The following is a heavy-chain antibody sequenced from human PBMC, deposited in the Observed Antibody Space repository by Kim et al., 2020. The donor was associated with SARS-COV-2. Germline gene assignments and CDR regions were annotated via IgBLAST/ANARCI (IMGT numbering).Heavy chain of an antibody. CDR2: IIPVLGTE. D-gene: IGHD1-26*01. V-gene: IGHV1-69*13. CDR3: ATAIPTSIRPTPAFYFES. Sequence: SVKVSCKASGGTFSSYAISWVRQAPGQGLEWMGGIIPVLGTETYAQKFQGRVTITADESMTTAYLELSSLRSDDTALYYCATAIPTSIRPTPAFYFESWGPGTLVTVSS. CDR1: GGTFSSYA. J-gene: IGHJ4*02.